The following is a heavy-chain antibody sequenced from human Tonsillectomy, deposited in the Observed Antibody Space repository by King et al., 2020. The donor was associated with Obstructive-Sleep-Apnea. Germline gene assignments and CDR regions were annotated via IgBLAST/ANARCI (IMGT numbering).Heavy chain of an antibody. CDR2: IYYSGST. J-gene: IGHJ4*02. CDR3: ARSGYFDWLNYFDY. CDR1: GGSISSSSYY. V-gene: IGHV4-39*07. Sequence: VQLQESGPGLVKPSETLSLTCTVSGGSISSSSYYWGWIRQPPGKGLEWIGSIYYSGSTYYNPSLKSRVTIAVDTSKNPFSLKLSPVTAADTAVYYCARSGYFDWLNYFDYWGQGTLVTVSS. D-gene: IGHD3-9*01.